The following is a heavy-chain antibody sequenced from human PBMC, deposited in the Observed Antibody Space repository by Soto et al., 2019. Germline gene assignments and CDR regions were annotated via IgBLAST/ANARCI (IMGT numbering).Heavy chain of an antibody. Sequence: PGGSLRLSCAASGVTFSSYGMHWVRQAPGKGLEWVAVISYDGSNKYYADSVKGRFTISRDNSKNTLYLQMNSLRAEDTAVYYCAKVGQQLVLADYWGQGTLVTVSS. D-gene: IGHD6-13*01. CDR2: ISYDGSNK. CDR1: GVTFSSYG. V-gene: IGHV3-30*18. CDR3: AKVGQQLVLADY. J-gene: IGHJ4*02.